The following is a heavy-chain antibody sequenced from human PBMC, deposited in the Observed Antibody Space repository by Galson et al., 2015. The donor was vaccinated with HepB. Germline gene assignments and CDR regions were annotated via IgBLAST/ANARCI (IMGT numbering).Heavy chain of an antibody. CDR1: GYSFSNYG. Sequence: SVKVSCKASGYSFSNYGISWVRQAPGQGLEWMGWINTYNGITDYAQKLQGRVTVTTDTSTSTAYMELRSLRSDDTAVYYCARDGTGSANYHMDVWGKGTKVTVSS. CDR3: ARDGTGSANYHMDV. CDR2: INTYNGIT. J-gene: IGHJ6*03. V-gene: IGHV1-18*01. D-gene: IGHD2-8*02.